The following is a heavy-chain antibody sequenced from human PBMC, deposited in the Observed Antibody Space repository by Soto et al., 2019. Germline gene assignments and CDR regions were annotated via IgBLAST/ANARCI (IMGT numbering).Heavy chain of an antibody. Sequence: TSETLSLTCTVSGGSISSYYWSWIRQPAGKGLEWIGRIYTSGSTNYNPSLKSRVTMSVDTSKNQFSLKLSSVTAADTAVYYCAREIISTGDYYYYGMDVWGQGTRSPSP. J-gene: IGHJ6*02. CDR3: AREIISTGDYYYYGMDV. CDR1: GGSISSYY. V-gene: IGHV4-4*07. D-gene: IGHD7-27*01. CDR2: IYTSGST.